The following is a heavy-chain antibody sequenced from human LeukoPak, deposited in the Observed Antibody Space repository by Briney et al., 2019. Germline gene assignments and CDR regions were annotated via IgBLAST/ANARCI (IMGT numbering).Heavy chain of an antibody. Sequence: PGGSLRLSCAASGITFSNYWMSWVRQAPGEALEWVAKIKEDGSDKYYVDSVKGRLTISRDNAKNSQYLQMNSLRAEDTAVYYCARDTGYNTFDYWGQGTLVTVSS. J-gene: IGHJ4*02. CDR2: IKEDGSDK. D-gene: IGHD5-24*01. V-gene: IGHV3-7*05. CDR3: ARDTGYNTFDY. CDR1: GITFSNYW.